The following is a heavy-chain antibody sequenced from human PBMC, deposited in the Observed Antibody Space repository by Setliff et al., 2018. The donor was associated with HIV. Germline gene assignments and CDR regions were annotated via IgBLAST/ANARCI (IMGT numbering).Heavy chain of an antibody. CDR2: FIPMFGAT. J-gene: IGHJ4*02. CDR3: ARELKGVYDSWSSSDPPYYFDN. D-gene: IGHD3-3*01. Sequence: GASVKVSCKASGGTFSRSVFSWVRQAPGQGLQWMGRFIPMFGATKYAQGFQSRVTITADRSTSTVHMELRSLRSEGTAVYYWARELKGVYDSWSSSDPPYYFDNWGQGTLVTVSS. V-gene: IGHV1-69*06. CDR1: GGTFSRSV.